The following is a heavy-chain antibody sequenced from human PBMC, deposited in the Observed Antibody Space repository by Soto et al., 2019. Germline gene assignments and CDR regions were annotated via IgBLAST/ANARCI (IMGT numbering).Heavy chain of an antibody. CDR1: GFSFDDFA. CDR2: IGWDGGST. CDR3: AKCRCSWVESGMDV. D-gene: IGHD2-15*01. J-gene: IGHJ6*02. V-gene: IGHV3-9*01. Sequence: EVQLVESGGGLVQPGRSLRLSCAGSGFSFDDFAMHWVRQAPGKGLEWVSGIGWDGGSTGYADSVKGRFTISRDNAKKSLYLQMNSLRVEDTALYYCAKCRCSWVESGMDVWGQGTTVTVYS.